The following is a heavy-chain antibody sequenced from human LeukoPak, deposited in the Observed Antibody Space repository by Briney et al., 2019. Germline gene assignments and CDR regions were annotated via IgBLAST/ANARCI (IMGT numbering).Heavy chain of an antibody. CDR2: ISAGAGST. J-gene: IGHJ4*02. D-gene: IGHD3-16*01. Sequence: GGPLRLSCVASGFTFSTYAMSWVRQAPGKGLEWVSGISAGAGSTYYADSVKGRFTISRDNSKNTLYLQMNSLRAEDTAVYYCAKQHDDYVWCFDYWGQGTLVTVSS. V-gene: IGHV3-23*01. CDR3: AKQHDDYVWCFDY. CDR1: GFTFSTYA.